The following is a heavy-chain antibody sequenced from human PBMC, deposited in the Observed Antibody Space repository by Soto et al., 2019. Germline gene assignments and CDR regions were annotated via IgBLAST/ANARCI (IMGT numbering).Heavy chain of an antibody. J-gene: IGHJ3*02. CDR3: AKSQWLDPYDAFDI. CDR1: GFTFSSYA. CDR2: ISGCGGNT. D-gene: IGHD6-19*01. V-gene: IGHV3-23*01. Sequence: GGSLRLSCAASGFTFSSYAMIWVRQAPGKGLEWVSAISGCGGNTYYEDSVKGRLTISRDNSKNTLYLQMNSLRAEDTAVYYCAKSQWLDPYDAFDIWGQGTMVTVSS.